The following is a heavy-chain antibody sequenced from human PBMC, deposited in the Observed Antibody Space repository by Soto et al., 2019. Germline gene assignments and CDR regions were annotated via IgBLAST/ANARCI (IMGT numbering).Heavy chain of an antibody. Sequence: QVQLVQSGAEVKKPGSSVKVSCKASGGTFSSYAISWVRQAPGQGLEWMGGIIPIFGTANYAQKFQGRVTITADESTSTAYMELRSLRSEDTAVYYCARDGYSSSWYSRYNWFDPWGQGTLVTVSS. CDR3: ARDGYSSSWYSRYNWFDP. J-gene: IGHJ5*02. V-gene: IGHV1-69*01. D-gene: IGHD6-13*01. CDR1: GGTFSSYA. CDR2: IIPIFGTA.